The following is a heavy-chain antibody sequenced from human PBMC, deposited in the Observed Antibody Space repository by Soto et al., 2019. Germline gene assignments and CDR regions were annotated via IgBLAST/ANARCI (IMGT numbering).Heavy chain of an antibody. CDR1: GFTFSSYG. CDR2: ISNDGSNK. J-gene: IGHJ4*02. V-gene: IGHV3-30*18. CDR3: AKEWVYDSSGWSFDY. D-gene: IGHD3-22*01. Sequence: QVQLVESGGGVVQPGRSLRLSCAASGFTFSSYGMHWVRQAPGKGLEWVAVISNDGSNKYYADSVKGRFTICRDNSKNSLYRQMNSLTAEDTAVYYCAKEWVYDSSGWSFDYWGQGTLVTVSS.